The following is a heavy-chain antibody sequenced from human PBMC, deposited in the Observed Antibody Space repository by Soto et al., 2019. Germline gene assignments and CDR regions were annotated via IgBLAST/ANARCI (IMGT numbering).Heavy chain of an antibody. V-gene: IGHV1-18*01. CDR3: ARVNIVVVPAAILSYYYGMDV. Sequence: ASVKVSCKASGYTFTSYGISWVRQAPGQGLEWMGWISAYNGNTNYAQKLQGRVTMTTDTSTSTAYMELRSLRSDDTAVYYCARVNIVVVPAAILSYYYGMDVWGQGXTVTVSS. J-gene: IGHJ6*02. D-gene: IGHD2-2*01. CDR2: ISAYNGNT. CDR1: GYTFTSYG.